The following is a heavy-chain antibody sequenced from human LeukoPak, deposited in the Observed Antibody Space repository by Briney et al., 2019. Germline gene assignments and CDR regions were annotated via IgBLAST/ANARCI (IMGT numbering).Heavy chain of an antibody. J-gene: IGHJ3*02. V-gene: IGHV4-59*01. CDR3: ARYRNEALFAFDI. CDR1: GGSINNYY. CDR2: IYYSGSA. D-gene: IGHD1-14*01. Sequence: PSETLSLTCTVSGGSINNYYWSWLRQPPGKGLDWIGYIYYSGSANYNPSLKSRVTISVDTFKNHFSLKLSSVTAADTAVYYCARYRNEALFAFDIWGQGTMVTVSS.